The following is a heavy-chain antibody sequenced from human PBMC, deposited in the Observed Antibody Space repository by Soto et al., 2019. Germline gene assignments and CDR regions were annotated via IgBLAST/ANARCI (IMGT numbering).Heavy chain of an antibody. J-gene: IGHJ3*02. V-gene: IGHV3-64D*08. Sequence: GGSLRLSCAASGFTFSSYGMHWVRQAPGKGLEYVSAISNDGSNKYYADSVKGRFTISRDNSKNTLYLQMSSLRAEDTAVYYCVKGYYDFWSGPIWGQGTMVTVSS. D-gene: IGHD3-3*01. CDR3: VKGYYDFWSGPI. CDR1: GFTFSSYG. CDR2: ISNDGSNK.